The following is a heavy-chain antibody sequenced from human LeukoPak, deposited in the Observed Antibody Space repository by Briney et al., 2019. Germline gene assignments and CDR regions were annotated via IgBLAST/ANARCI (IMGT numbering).Heavy chain of an antibody. J-gene: IGHJ4*02. D-gene: IGHD6-19*01. CDR3: ARSGSGWYVFDY. Sequence: GGSLRLSCAASGFTFSSYAMSWVRQAPGKGLEWVSAISGSGGSTYYADSVKGRFTISRDNSKNTLYLQMNSLRAEDTAVYYCARSGSGWYVFDYWGQGTLVTVSS. CDR2: ISGSGGST. V-gene: IGHV3-23*01. CDR1: GFTFSSYA.